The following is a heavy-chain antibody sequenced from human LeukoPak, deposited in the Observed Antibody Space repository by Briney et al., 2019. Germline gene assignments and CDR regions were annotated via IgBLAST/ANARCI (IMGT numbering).Heavy chain of an antibody. J-gene: IGHJ4*02. Sequence: SETLSLTCTVSGGSISSYYWSWTRQPPGKGLEWIGYIYYDGSTYSNPSLKSRVTISVDMSKNQFSLKLSSVTAADTAVYFCARASGYSSGWFETPFVYWGQGTLVTVSS. D-gene: IGHD6-19*01. CDR1: GGSISSYY. CDR3: ARASGYSSGWFETPFVY. CDR2: IYYDGST. V-gene: IGHV4-59*01.